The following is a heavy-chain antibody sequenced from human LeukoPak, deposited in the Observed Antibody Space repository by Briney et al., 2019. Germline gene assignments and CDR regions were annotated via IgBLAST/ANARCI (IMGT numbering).Heavy chain of an antibody. Sequence: ASVKVSCKASGYTFTSYAIHWVRQAPGQRLEWMGWISAGNGNTKYSQNFQGRVTFISNTSATTAFMELSSLRSEDAAVYYCARDYTAAAMGYWGQGTLVTVSS. CDR2: ISAGNGNT. CDR3: ARDYTAAAMGY. D-gene: IGHD6-13*01. V-gene: IGHV1-3*01. CDR1: GYTFTSYA. J-gene: IGHJ4*02.